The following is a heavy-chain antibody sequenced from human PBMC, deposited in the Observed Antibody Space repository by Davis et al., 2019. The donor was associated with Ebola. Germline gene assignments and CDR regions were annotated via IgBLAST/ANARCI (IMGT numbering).Heavy chain of an antibody. D-gene: IGHD2-15*01. CDR3: ARGRYSSSGYSDY. Sequence: PSETLSLTCSVSGGSITGSGYYYWVWIRQPPGKGLEWIGSIYYTGSTFYNPSLKSRVTISADTSKNHFSLDLNSVTAADTAVYYCARGRYSSSGYSDYWGPGTLVAVSS. J-gene: IGHJ4*02. V-gene: IGHV4-39*07. CDR2: IYYTGST. CDR1: GGSITGSGYYY.